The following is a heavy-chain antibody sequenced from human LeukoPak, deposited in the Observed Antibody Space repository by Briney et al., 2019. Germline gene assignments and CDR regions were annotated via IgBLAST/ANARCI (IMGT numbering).Heavy chain of an antibody. J-gene: IGHJ4*02. V-gene: IGHV4-59*01. CDR2: VYSSGST. D-gene: IGHD7-27*01. Sequence: SETLSLTCTVSGGSISNYYWSWIRQPPGKGLEWIGYVYSSGSTNYNPSLKSRVIISVDTSKNQFSLRLTSVTAADTAVYYCARGWGYFDYWGQETLVTVSS. CDR1: GGSISNYY. CDR3: ARGWGYFDY.